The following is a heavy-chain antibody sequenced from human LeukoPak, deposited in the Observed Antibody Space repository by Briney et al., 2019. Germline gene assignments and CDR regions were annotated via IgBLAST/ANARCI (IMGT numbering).Heavy chain of an antibody. CDR2: IDAGNGNT. D-gene: IGHD3-16*01. CDR1: GYTFTTFV. CDR3: TRSRMLQDDWFDP. Sequence: ASVKVSCKASGYTFTTFVMHWVRQAPGQWLEWTGWIDAGNGNTKYSQNFQGRVTITRDTSASTAYMELRSLRSEDTALYYCTRSRMLQDDWFDPWGQGTLVTVSS. V-gene: IGHV1-3*01. J-gene: IGHJ5*02.